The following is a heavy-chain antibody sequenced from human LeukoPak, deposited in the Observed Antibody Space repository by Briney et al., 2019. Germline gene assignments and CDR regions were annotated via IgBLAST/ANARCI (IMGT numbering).Heavy chain of an antibody. J-gene: IGHJ4*02. V-gene: IGHV4-4*07. CDR1: GGSISSYY. Sequence: NPSETLSLTCTVSGGSISSYYWSWIRQPAGKGLEWIGRIYTSGSTNYNPSLKSRVTISVDTSKNQFSLKLSSVTAADTAVYYCARGTKRGYRVYYFDYWGQGTLVTVSS. CDR2: IYTSGST. D-gene: IGHD5-18*01. CDR3: ARGTKRGYRVYYFDY.